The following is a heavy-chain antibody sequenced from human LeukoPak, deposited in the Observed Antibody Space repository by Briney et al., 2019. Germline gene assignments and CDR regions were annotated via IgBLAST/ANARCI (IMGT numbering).Heavy chain of an antibody. Sequence: SETLSLTCTVSGGSISSSSYYWGWIRQPPGKGLEWIGSIYYSGSTYYNPSLKSRVTISVDTSKNQFSLKLSSVTAADTAVYYCAREVLLNYYDRPGDAFDIWGQGTMVTVSS. CDR3: AREVLLNYYDRPGDAFDI. J-gene: IGHJ3*02. CDR1: GGSISSSSYY. D-gene: IGHD3-10*02. CDR2: IYYSGST. V-gene: IGHV4-39*02.